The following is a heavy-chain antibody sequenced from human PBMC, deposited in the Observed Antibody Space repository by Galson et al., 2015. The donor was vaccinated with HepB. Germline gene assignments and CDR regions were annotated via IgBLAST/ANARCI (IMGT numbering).Heavy chain of an antibody. Sequence: SVKVSCKASGDTFSIYALSWVRQTPGQGLDWMGGIIPILGTPNYAQEFQGRVTITADESTQTSYLELSSLSSEDTAVYYCARGPDYYSDRFYYYGMDVWGQGTTVTVSS. J-gene: IGHJ6*02. CDR3: ARGPDYYSDRFYYYGMDV. CDR1: GDTFSIYA. D-gene: IGHD3-22*01. V-gene: IGHV1-69*13. CDR2: IIPILGTP.